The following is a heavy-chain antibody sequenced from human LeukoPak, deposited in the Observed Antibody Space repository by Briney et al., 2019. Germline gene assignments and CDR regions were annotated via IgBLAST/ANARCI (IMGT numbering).Heavy chain of an antibody. D-gene: IGHD5-24*01. Sequence: ASVKVSCKASGYTFTSYAMNWVRQAPGQGLEWMGWINTNTGNPTYAQGFTGRFVFSLDTSVSTAYLQISSLKAEDTAVYYCAREGSERWLQYPDYWGQGTLVTVSP. CDR2: INTNTGNP. CDR1: GYTFTSYA. V-gene: IGHV7-4-1*02. CDR3: AREGSERWLQYPDY. J-gene: IGHJ4*02.